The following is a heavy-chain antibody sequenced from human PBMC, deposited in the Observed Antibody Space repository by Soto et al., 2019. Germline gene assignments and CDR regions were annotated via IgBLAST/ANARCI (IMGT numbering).Heavy chain of an antibody. Sequence: QVQLVQSGAEVKKPGASVKVSCKASGYTFTSYGISWVRQAPGQGLEWMGWISAYNGNTNYAQKIQGRVTMTTDTSTSTAYMELRSLRSEDTAVYYCGRDRGDYGDYNDAFDIWGQGTMVTVSS. CDR1: GYTFTSYG. CDR2: ISAYNGNT. V-gene: IGHV1-18*01. CDR3: GRDRGDYGDYNDAFDI. J-gene: IGHJ3*02. D-gene: IGHD4-17*01.